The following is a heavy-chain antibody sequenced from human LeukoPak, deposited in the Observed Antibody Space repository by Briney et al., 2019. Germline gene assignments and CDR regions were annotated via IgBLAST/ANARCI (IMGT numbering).Heavy chain of an antibody. J-gene: IGHJ4*02. D-gene: IGHD2-15*01. CDR1: GGSISSYY. V-gene: IGHV4-59*01. CDR2: IYYSGST. Sequence: PSETLSLTCTVSGGSISSYYWSWLRQPPGKGREWVGYIYYSGSTNYNPSLKSRVTISVDTSKNQFSLKLSAVTVADTAVYYCARDRSDGGYCSGGSCYSPYYFDYWGQGPLVTVSS. CDR3: ARDRSDGGYCSGGSCYSPYYFDY.